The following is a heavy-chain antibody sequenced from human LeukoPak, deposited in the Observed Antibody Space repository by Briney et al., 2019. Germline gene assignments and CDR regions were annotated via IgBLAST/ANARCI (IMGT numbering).Heavy chain of an antibody. CDR2: ISYDGSNK. Sequence: GGSLRLSCAASGFTFSSYAMHWVRQAPGKGLEWVAVISYDGSNKYYADSVKGRSTISRDNSKNTLYLQMNSLRVEDTAVYYCTRDLMDYDVSTGLHHYYMDVWGQGTTVTVSS. CDR1: GFTFSSYA. J-gene: IGHJ6*02. CDR3: TRDLMDYDVSTGLHHYYMDV. D-gene: IGHD3-9*01. V-gene: IGHV3-30-3*01.